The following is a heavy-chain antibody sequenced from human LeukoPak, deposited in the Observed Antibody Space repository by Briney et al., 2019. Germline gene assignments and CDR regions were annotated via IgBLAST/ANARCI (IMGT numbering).Heavy chain of an antibody. J-gene: IGHJ4*02. CDR2: IGATGRDT. V-gene: IGHV3-21*01. CDR1: GFTFETST. Sequence: GGSLRLSCVASGFTFETSTMNWVRQAPGKGLERISSIGATGRDTYYAGSVRGRFTISRDNAKNSLFLQMNSLRIEDTAVYYCVRGDTRDYWGQGTLLTVSS. CDR3: VRGDTRDY. D-gene: IGHD2-2*01.